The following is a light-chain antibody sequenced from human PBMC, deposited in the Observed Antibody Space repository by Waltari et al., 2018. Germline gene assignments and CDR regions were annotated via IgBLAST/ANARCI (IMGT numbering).Light chain of an antibody. Sequence: EIVLTQSPATLPLPPGDTATLSCRASQSVGSYLAWYQQKPGQAPRLLIYDASNRATGIPARFRGSGSGTDFTLTISSLEAEDFAVYYCQQRSNWTPHTFGQGARLEIK. CDR2: DAS. V-gene: IGKV3-11*01. J-gene: IGKJ2*01. CDR3: QQRSNWTPHT. CDR1: QSVGSY.